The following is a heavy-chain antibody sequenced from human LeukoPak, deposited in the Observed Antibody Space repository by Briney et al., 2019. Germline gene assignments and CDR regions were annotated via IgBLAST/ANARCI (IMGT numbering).Heavy chain of an antibody. V-gene: IGHV3-74*01. Sequence: VGSLRLSCAASEFTFSSYWMHWVRQAPGKGLVWVSRINGDGSSTSYADSVKSRFTISRDNAKNSLYLQMNSLRAEDTAVYYCVRDSGGAFHYWVQGTLVTVSS. CDR1: EFTFSSYW. J-gene: IGHJ4*02. D-gene: IGHD2-21*01. CDR3: VRDSGGAFHY. CDR2: INGDGSST.